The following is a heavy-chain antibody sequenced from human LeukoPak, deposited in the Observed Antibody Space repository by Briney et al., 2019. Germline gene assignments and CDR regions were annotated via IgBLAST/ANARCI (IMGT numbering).Heavy chain of an antibody. CDR3: ARTFGYGYSSYGMDV. D-gene: IGHD5-18*01. J-gene: IGHJ6*02. CDR1: GGSISSYY. V-gene: IGHV4-59*01. Sequence: PSEALSLTCTVSGGSISSYYWSWLRQPPGKGLEWIGYIYYSGSTNYNPSLKSRVTISVDTSKNQFSLKLSSVTAADTAVYYCARTFGYGYSSYGMDVWGQGTTVTVSS. CDR2: IYYSGST.